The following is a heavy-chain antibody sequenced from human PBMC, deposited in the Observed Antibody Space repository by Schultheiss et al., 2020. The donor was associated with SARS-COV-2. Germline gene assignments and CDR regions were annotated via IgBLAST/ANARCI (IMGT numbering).Heavy chain of an antibody. CDR1: GGSISSGGYY. CDR3: ARDCGSVACPYGMDL. D-gene: IGHD2-21*01. V-gene: IGHV4-31*03. Sequence: SETLSLTCTVSGGSISSGGYYWSWIRQHPGKGLEWIGYIYYSGNTYYNPSLKSRVTISVDTSKNQFSLKLSSVTTADTAVYYCARDCGSVACPYGMDLWGQGTTVTVSS. CDR2: IYYSGNT. J-gene: IGHJ6*02.